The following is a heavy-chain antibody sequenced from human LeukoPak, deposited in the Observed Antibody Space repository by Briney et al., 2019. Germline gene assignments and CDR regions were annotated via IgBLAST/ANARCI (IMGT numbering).Heavy chain of an antibody. CDR1: GGSFSGYH. J-gene: IGHJ3*02. CDR2: INHSGST. Sequence: SETLSLTCAVYGGSFSGYHWSWIRQPPGKGLEWIGEINHSGSTNYNPPLKSRVTISVDTSKNQFSLKLSSVTAADTAVYYCARGQIVAGEVADILTGPPRGAFDIWGQGTMVTVSS. CDR3: ARGQIVAGEVADILTGPPRGAFDI. D-gene: IGHD3-9*01. V-gene: IGHV4-34*01.